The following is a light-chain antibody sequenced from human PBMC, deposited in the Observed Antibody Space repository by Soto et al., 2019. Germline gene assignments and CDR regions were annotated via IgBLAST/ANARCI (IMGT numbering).Light chain of an antibody. Sequence: DVVLTQSPDSLAVSLGETATISCKSSQKVLSTDSYKNSIAWYQQRPGQPPKLLIYWASTRYSGVPDRFSGGGSGTDFTLTISSLQAEDVAVYYCQQYYTTPFTFGPGTKVDIK. CDR3: QQYYTTPFT. J-gene: IGKJ3*01. V-gene: IGKV4-1*01. CDR1: QKVLSTDSYKNS. CDR2: WAS.